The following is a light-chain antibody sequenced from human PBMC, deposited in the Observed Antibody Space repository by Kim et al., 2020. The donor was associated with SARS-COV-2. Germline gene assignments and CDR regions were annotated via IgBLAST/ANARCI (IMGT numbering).Light chain of an antibody. CDR1: SLRSDY. V-gene: IGLV3-19*01. Sequence: ALGQTVRITCQGDSLRSDYASWYQQKPGQAPVLVFYGKNNRPSGIPDRFSGSYSGNTASLTITAAQAEDEADYYCNSRESSANHWMFGGGTKLTVL. CDR3: NSRESSANHWM. J-gene: IGLJ3*02. CDR2: GKN.